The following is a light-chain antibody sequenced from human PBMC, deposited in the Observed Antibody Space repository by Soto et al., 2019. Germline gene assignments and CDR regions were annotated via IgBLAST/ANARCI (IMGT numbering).Light chain of an antibody. CDR2: LGS. V-gene: IGKV2-28*01. CDR3: MQALQTPWT. CDR1: QSLLHSNGYNY. Sequence: DIVMTQSPLSLPVTPGEPASISCRSSQSLLHSNGYNYLDWYLQKPGQSPQLLIYLGSNRDSGVPDRFSGSGSGTDFTLKISRVEAEDVGVYYCMQALQTPWTFGQGTMVEIK. J-gene: IGKJ1*01.